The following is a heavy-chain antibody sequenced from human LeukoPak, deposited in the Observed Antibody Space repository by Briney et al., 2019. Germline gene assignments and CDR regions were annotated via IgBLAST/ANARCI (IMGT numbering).Heavy chain of an antibody. D-gene: IGHD2-15*01. V-gene: IGHV3-7*01. CDR3: ARRLGYCSGGSCYFPPFDY. CDR2: IKQDGSEK. J-gene: IGHJ4*02. Sequence: GGSLRLSCAASGFTFRNYWMIWVRQAPGKGLEWVATIKQDGSEKDYVDTVKGRFTISRDNAKNSLYLQMNSLRAEDTAVYYCARRLGYCSGGSCYFPPFDYWGQGTLVTVSS. CDR1: GFTFRNYW.